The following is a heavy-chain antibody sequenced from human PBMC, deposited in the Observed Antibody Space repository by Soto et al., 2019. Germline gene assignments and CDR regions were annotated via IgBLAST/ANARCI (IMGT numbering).Heavy chain of an antibody. D-gene: IGHD6-19*01. V-gene: IGHV1-46*03. CDR3: VRGGAVGGTFEY. J-gene: IGHJ4*02. CDR1: GYSFTNYY. Sequence: QVQLEQSGAEVKKPGASVKVSCKASGYSFTNYYIHWVRQAPGQRLEWMGVINPRGGSTTSAQKFQGSVKINMDTATHKGDMELSSPTSDHTDVYYCVRGGAVGGTFEYCGQGTQVTVCS. CDR2: INPRGGST.